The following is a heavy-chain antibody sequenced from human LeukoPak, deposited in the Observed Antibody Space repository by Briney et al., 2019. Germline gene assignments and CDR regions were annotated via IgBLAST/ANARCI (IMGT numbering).Heavy chain of an antibody. D-gene: IGHD2-15*01. J-gene: IGHJ4*02. CDR3: ASLKGFYCSGGSCYPKYYFDY. Sequence: GGSLRLSCAASGFTFSSYEMNWVRQAPGKGLEWVSYISSSSSTIYYADSVKGRFTISRDNAKNSLYLQMNSLRAEDTAVYYCASLKGFYCSGGSCYPKYYFDYWGQGTLVTVSS. CDR2: ISSSSSTI. V-gene: IGHV3-48*01. CDR1: GFTFSSYE.